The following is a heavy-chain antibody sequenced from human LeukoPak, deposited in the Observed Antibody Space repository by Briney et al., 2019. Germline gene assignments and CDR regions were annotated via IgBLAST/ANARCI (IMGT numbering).Heavy chain of an antibody. CDR1: GYSFTGYY. CDR2: INPHSGDT. CDR3: ATSGPDFLPVPPLLDF. Sequence: GASVKVSCKASGYSFTGYYMHWVRQAPGQGPEWMGWINPHSGDTESAQKFQGRVTMTRDTSINTAYMELTRLKSDDTAVYYCATSGPDFLPVPPLLDFWGQGTLVTVSS. D-gene: IGHD2/OR15-2a*01. J-gene: IGHJ4*02. V-gene: IGHV1-2*02.